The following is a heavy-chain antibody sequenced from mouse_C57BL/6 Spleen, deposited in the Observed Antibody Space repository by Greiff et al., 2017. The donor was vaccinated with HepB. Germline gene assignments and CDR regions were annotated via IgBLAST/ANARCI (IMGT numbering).Heavy chain of an antibody. CDR3: AREEIYYYGSSYPWFAY. D-gene: IGHD1-1*01. J-gene: IGHJ3*01. V-gene: IGHV1-64*01. CDR1: GYTFTSYW. Sequence: VQLQQSGAELVKPGASVKLSCKASGYTFTSYWMHWVKQRPGQGLEWIGMIHPNSGSTNYNEKFKSKATLTVDKSSSTAYMQLSSLTSEDSAVYYCAREEIYYYGSSYPWFAYWGQGTLVTVSA. CDR2: IHPNSGST.